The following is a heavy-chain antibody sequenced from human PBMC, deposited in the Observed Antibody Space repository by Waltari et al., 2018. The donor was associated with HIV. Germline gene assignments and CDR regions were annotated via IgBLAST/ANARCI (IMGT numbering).Heavy chain of an antibody. Sequence: EVQLLESGGGLVQPGGSLRLSCAASGFTFSNYAMNWVRQTPGMGVEWVSAITVNGVNTYYADSVRGRFTISRDDSKNTLFLQMNSLRAEDTAVYYCAQDPRSYGWSRFGNWGQGTLVTVSS. CDR3: AQDPRSYGWSRFGN. CDR2: ITVNGVNT. CDR1: GFTFSNYA. J-gene: IGHJ4*02. V-gene: IGHV3-23*01. D-gene: IGHD3-10*01.